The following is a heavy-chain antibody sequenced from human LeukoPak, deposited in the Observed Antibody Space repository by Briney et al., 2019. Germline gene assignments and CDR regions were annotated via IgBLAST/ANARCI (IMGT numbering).Heavy chain of an antibody. D-gene: IGHD6-19*01. Sequence: SETLSLTCAVYGGSFGGYYWSWIRQPPGKGLEWIGEINHSGSTNYNPSLKSRVTISVDTSKNQFSLKLSSVTAADTAVYYCARGVLTLWVDSSGPRRFDPWGQGTLVTVSS. CDR3: ARGVLTLWVDSSGPRRFDP. V-gene: IGHV4-34*01. J-gene: IGHJ5*02. CDR2: INHSGST. CDR1: GGSFGGYY.